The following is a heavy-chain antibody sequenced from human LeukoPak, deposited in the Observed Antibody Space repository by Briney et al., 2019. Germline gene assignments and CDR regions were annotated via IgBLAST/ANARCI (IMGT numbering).Heavy chain of an antibody. CDR3: ARHGIDDILP. J-gene: IGHJ1*01. CDR1: GGSISSYY. Sequence: SETLSLTCAVSGGSISSYYWNWIRQPPGKGLEWIGYFYYSGSTNYNPSLKSRVTISVDTSKSQFSLTLSSVTAADTAVYYCARHGIDDILPWGQGTLVTVSS. V-gene: IGHV4-59*08. CDR2: FYYSGST. D-gene: IGHD3-9*01.